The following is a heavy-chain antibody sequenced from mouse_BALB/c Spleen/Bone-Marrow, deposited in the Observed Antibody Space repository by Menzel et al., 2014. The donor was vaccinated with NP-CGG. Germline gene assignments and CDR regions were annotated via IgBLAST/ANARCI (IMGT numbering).Heavy chain of an antibody. V-gene: IGHV7-3*02. CDR3: ARDDYYAMDY. CDR2: IRNKANGYTT. Sequence: DVQLQESGGGLVQPGGSLRLSCATSGFTFTDYYMSWVRQPPGKALEWLGFIRNKANGYTTEYSASVEGRFTISRDNSQSILYLQMNTLRAEDSATYYCARDDYYAMDYWGQGTSVTVSS. J-gene: IGHJ4*01. CDR1: GFTFTDYY.